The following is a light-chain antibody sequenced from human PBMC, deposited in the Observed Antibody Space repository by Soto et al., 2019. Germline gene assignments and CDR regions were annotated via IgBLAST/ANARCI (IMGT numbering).Light chain of an antibody. J-gene: IGLJ1*01. Sequence: QSVLTQPASVSGSPGQSITISCTGTSSDVGGYNSVSWYQQHPGKAPKLMIYEVSNRPSGVSNRFSGSKSGNTASLTISGLQAEDEADYYCSSYTSSDTGVFGTGTKVTVL. V-gene: IGLV2-14*01. CDR2: EVS. CDR1: SSDVGGYNS. CDR3: SSYTSSDTGV.